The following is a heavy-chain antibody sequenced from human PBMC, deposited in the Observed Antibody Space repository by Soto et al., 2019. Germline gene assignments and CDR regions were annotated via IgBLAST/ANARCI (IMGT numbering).Heavy chain of an antibody. Sequence: GGSLRLSCAASGFIFKMYWMHWVRQSPGKRLVWISRIYNDGTYSDYADSVRGRFTISRDNVNDTLYLQMNNLRAEDSGLYYCTRGPRPISTGTGAYWGQGTQVTVSS. CDR2: IYNDGTYS. V-gene: IGHV3-74*01. CDR1: GFIFKMYW. CDR3: TRGPRPISTGTGAY. J-gene: IGHJ4*02. D-gene: IGHD3-10*01.